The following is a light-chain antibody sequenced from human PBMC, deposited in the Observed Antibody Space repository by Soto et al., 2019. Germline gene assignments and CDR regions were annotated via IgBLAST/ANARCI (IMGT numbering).Light chain of an antibody. J-gene: IGKJ5*01. CDR2: KAS. CDR3: QQSYSTPIT. Sequence: DIQMTQSPSTLSASVGDRVTITCRASQSISVWLAWYQQKAGKAPNLLIYKASRLESGVPSRFSGSGSGTEFTLTISSLQPDDFATYYCQQSYSTPITFGQGTRLEIK. V-gene: IGKV1-5*03. CDR1: QSISVW.